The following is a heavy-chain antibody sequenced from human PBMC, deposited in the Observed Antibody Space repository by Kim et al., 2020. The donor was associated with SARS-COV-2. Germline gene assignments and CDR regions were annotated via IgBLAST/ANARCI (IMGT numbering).Heavy chain of an antibody. CDR2: ISDDGSET. V-gene: IGHV3-30-3*01. CDR1: GFTFNSYA. J-gene: IGHJ1*01. D-gene: IGHD2-2*01. Sequence: GGSLRLSCAASGFTFNSYAMNWVRQAPGKGLEWVAVISDDGSETAYAYSVKGRFTISRDNSKNTMYLQMNRLRAEDTAVYYCARSRTSEPGLFQHWGQGT. CDR3: ARSRTSEPGLFQH.